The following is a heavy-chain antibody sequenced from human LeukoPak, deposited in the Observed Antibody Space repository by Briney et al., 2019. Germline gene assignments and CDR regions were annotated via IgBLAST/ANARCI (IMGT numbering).Heavy chain of an antibody. CDR1: GGTFSSYA. CDR3: ARLGREPRTYYDYVWGSYSYYYGMDV. Sequence: ASVKVSCKASGGTFSSYAISWVRQAPGQGLEWMGWISAYNGNTNNAPKLQGRVTMTTDTSTSTAYMELRSLRSDDTAVYYCARLGREPRTYYDYVWGSYSYYYGMDVWGQGTTVTVSS. V-gene: IGHV1-18*01. D-gene: IGHD3-16*01. CDR2: ISAYNGNT. J-gene: IGHJ6*02.